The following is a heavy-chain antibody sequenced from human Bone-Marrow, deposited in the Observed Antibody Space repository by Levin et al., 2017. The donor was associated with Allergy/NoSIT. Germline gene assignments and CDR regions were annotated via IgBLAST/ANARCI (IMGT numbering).Heavy chain of an antibody. J-gene: IGHJ6*03. CDR2: IYTSGST. V-gene: IGHV4-61*02. CDR1: GGSISSGNYY. D-gene: IGHD2-2*02. Sequence: SETLSLTCTVSGGSISSGNYYWSWIRQPAGERLEWIGRIYTSGSTNYNPSLKSRVTISLDTSKNQFSLKLTSVTAADTAVYYCARVGHVRESSGTSWYSFSYDYMDVWGKGTTVTVSS. CDR3: ARVGHVRESSGTSWYSFSYDYMDV.